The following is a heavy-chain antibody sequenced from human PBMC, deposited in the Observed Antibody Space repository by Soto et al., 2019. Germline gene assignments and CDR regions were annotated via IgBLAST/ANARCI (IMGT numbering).Heavy chain of an antibody. D-gene: IGHD3-10*01. CDR1: GGTFSSYT. CDR2: IIPILGIA. Sequence: ASVKISCQASGGTFSSYTISWVRQAPGQGLEWMGRIIPILGIANYAQKFQGRVTITADKSTSTAYMELSSLRSEDTAVYYCASSSITMVRGVIIKPPDYWGQGTLVTVSS. V-gene: IGHV1-69*02. CDR3: ASSSITMVRGVIIKPPDY. J-gene: IGHJ4*02.